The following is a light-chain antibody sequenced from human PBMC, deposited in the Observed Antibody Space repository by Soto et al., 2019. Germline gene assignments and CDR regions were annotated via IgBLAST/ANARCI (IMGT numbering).Light chain of an antibody. CDR1: QSISSW. V-gene: IGKV1-5*03. CDR3: QQYNSYSPT. J-gene: IGKJ1*01. CDR2: KAS. Sequence: DIQMTQSPSTLSASVGDRVTITCRASQSISSWLAWYQQKPGKAPKLLIYKASSLESGVPSRFSVSGSGTDFTLTISSLQPDDFATYYCQQYNSYSPTFGKGTKVAIK.